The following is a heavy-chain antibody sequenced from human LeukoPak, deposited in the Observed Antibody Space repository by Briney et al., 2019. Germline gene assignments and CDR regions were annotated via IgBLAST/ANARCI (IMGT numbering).Heavy chain of an antibody. D-gene: IGHD5-18*01. J-gene: IGHJ4*02. Sequence: SETLSLTCAVYGGSFSGYYWSWIRQPPGKGLEWIGEINHSGSTNYNPSLKSRVTISVDTSKNQFSLKLSSVTAADTAVYYCARYIQLWPYFDYWGQGTLVTVSS. V-gene: IGHV4-34*01. CDR2: INHSGST. CDR3: ARYIQLWPYFDY. CDR1: GGSFSGYY.